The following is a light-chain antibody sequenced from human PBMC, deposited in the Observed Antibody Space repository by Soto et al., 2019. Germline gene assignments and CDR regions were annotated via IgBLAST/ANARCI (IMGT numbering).Light chain of an antibody. V-gene: IGLV2-14*01. J-gene: IGLJ1*01. CDR1: SSDVGGYNY. Sequence: QSVLTQPASVSGPPRQSITISCTGTSSDVGGYNYVSWYQQHPGKAPKLMIYDVSNRPSGVSNRFSGSKSGNTASLTISGLQAEDEADYYCSSYTSSSTYVFGTGTKVTVL. CDR2: DVS. CDR3: SSYTSSSTYV.